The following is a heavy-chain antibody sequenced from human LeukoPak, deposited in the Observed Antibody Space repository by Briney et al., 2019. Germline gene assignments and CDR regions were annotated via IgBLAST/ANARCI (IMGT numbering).Heavy chain of an antibody. D-gene: IGHD3-9*01. V-gene: IGHV4-4*07. J-gene: IGHJ3*01. CDR2: ISDSGST. CDR3: AREFFDTFTGYYVQDAFDV. CDR1: DDSIGSYY. Sequence: SETLSLTCSVSDDSIGSYYWSWIRQSAGKGLEWIGHISDSGSTKYNPSLKSRVTISIDQSKNQLSLNLSSVTAADTAMYYCAREFFDTFTGYYVQDAFDVWGQGTMVTVSS.